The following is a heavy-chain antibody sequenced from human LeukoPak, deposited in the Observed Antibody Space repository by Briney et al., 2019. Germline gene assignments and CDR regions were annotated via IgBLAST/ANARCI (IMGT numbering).Heavy chain of an antibody. CDR2: MSNSGTTI. V-gene: IGHV3-11*01. D-gene: IGHD3-3*02. CDR3: ARDPAFGAFDV. Sequence: PGGSLRLSCAASGLTLSDHWMTWIRQAPGKGLEWVAYMSNSGTTIYYAGSVEGRFTISRDNAKNSLYLQMSSLRAEDTAVYYCARDPAFGAFDVWAKGQWSPSL. CDR1: GLTLSDHW. J-gene: IGHJ3*01.